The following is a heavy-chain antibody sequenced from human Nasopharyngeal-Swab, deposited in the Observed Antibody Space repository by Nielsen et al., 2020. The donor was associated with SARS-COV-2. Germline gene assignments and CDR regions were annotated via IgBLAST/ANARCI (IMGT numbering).Heavy chain of an antibody. CDR3: ARIAVAGLGYYYYGMDV. CDR1: AGTFRSYA. Sequence: SVKVSCKASAGTFRSYAISWVRQAPGQGLEWMGRIIPILGIANYAQKFQGRVTITADKSTSTAYMELSSLRSEDTAVYYCARIAVAGLGYYYYGMDVWGQGTTVTVSS. D-gene: IGHD6-19*01. V-gene: IGHV1-69*04. CDR2: IIPILGIA. J-gene: IGHJ6*02.